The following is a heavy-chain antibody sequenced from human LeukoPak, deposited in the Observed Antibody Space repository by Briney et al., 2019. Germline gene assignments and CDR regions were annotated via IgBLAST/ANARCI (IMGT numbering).Heavy chain of an antibody. CDR1: GGSISSYY. J-gene: IGHJ6*02. V-gene: IGHV4-59*01. CDR2: IYYSGST. CDR3: ARDMEVGQSGGSSWFYYYGMDV. D-gene: IGHD6-13*01. Sequence: SETLSLTCTVSGGSISSYYWSWIRQPPGKGLEWIWHIYYSGSTNYNPSLKSRGTISVDTSKNQFSLKLSSVTAADTAVYYCARDMEVGQSGGSSWFYYYGMDVWGQGTTVTVSS.